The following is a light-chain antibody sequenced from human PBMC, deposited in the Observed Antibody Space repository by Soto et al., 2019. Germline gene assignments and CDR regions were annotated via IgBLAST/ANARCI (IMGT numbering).Light chain of an antibody. J-gene: IGKJ1*01. CDR3: QQYNNWPLWT. V-gene: IGKV3D-15*01. Sequence: DILLTQSPATLPVSPGGGVTLSCRASQSVGNNLAWYQQRPGQPPRLLIYGASTRDTGVPTRFSGSGSGTEFTLTITSLQSEDFAVYYCQQYNNWPLWTFGQGTKVDIK. CDR1: QSVGNN. CDR2: GAS.